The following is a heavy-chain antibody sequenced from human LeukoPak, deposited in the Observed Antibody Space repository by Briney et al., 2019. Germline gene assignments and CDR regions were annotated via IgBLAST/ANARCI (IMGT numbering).Heavy chain of an antibody. J-gene: IGHJ4*02. CDR2: IYYSGST. CDR3: ARDTSGYRRGSFDY. CDR1: GGSINSYY. Sequence: SETLSLTCTVSGGSINSYYWSWIRQPPGKGPEWIGYIYYSGSTNYNPSLKSRVTISLDTSNNQFSLKLSSVTAADTAVYYCARDTSGYRRGSFDYWGQGTLVTVSS. V-gene: IGHV4-59*01. D-gene: IGHD3-22*01.